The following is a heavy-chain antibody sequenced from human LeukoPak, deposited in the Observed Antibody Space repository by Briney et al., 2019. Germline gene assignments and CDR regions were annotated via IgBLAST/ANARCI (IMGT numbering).Heavy chain of an antibody. J-gene: IGHJ4*02. D-gene: IGHD1-26*01. CDR3: ARSIVGATYTIDY. Sequence: SETLSLTCAVYGGSFSGYYWSWIRQPPGKGLEWIGEINHSGSTNYNPSLKSRVTISVDTSKNQFSLKLSSVTAADTAVYYCARSIVGATYTIDYWGQGTLVTVSS. CDR2: INHSGST. CDR1: GGSFSGYY. V-gene: IGHV4-34*01.